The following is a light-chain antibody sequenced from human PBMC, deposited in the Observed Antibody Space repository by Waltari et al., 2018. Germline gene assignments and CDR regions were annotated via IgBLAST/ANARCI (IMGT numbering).Light chain of an antibody. V-gene: IGKV1D-12*01. Sequence: DILMTQSPSSVSASVGDTLTLTCRASQGISSWLAWYQQKRGKAPRRLMYAASNLQSGVPSSFSGSESGTEFTLTFSSLKPEDFATYYCQQANSFPVTLGPGTKVDIK. J-gene: IGKJ3*01. CDR1: QGISSW. CDR2: AAS. CDR3: QQANSFPVT.